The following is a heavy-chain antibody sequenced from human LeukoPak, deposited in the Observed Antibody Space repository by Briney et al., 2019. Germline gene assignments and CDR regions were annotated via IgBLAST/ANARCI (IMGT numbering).Heavy chain of an antibody. CDR3: ASPDQKAAFDL. V-gene: IGHV4-30-2*06. CDR2: INHSGST. CDR1: GASISSGGYY. J-gene: IGHJ3*01. Sequence: SETLSLTCTVSGASISSGGYYWSWIRQSPGEGLEWIGYINHSGSTYYNPSLKSRVTISVDRSKNQFSLRLTSVTAADTAVYYCASPDQKAAFDLWGQGTMVTVSS.